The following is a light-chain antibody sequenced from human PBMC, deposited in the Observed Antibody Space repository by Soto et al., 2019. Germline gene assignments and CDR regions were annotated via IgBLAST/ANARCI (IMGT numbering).Light chain of an antibody. Sequence: EIVLTQSPGTLSLSPGERATLSCRASQSVGSNYLGWYQQKPGQAPRLLIYGASSRATGTPDRFSGGGSGTDFTLTISRLEPEDFAVYYCHQYATSPPTFGGGTKVDIK. CDR1: QSVGSNY. CDR3: HQYATSPPT. V-gene: IGKV3-20*01. CDR2: GAS. J-gene: IGKJ4*01.